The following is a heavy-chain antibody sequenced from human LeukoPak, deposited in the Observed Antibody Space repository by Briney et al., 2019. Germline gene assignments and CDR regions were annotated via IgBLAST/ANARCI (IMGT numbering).Heavy chain of an antibody. V-gene: IGHV1-2*02. CDR1: GYTFTGYY. Sequence: ASLKVSCKASGYTFTGYYMHWVRQAPGQGLEWMGWINPNSGGTNYAQKFQGRVTMTRDTSISTAYMELSRLRSDDTAVYYCARDQHIVVVIAPDYYMDVWGKGTTVTVSS. J-gene: IGHJ6*03. CDR2: INPNSGGT. CDR3: ARDQHIVVVIAPDYYMDV. D-gene: IGHD2-21*01.